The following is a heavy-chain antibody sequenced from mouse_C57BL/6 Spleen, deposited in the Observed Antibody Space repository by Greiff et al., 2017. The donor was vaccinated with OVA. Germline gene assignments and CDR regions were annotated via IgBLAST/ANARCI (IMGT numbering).Heavy chain of an antibody. Sequence: EVKLQESGPGLVKPSQSLSLTCSVTGYSITSGYYWNWIRQFPGNKLEWMGYISYDGSNNYNPSLKNRISITRDTSKNQFFLKLNSVTTEDTATYYCARDFFITYLDVWGTGTTVTVSS. CDR2: ISYDGSN. CDR1: GYSITSGYY. J-gene: IGHJ1*03. CDR3: ARDFFITYLDV. D-gene: IGHD1-1*01. V-gene: IGHV3-6*01.